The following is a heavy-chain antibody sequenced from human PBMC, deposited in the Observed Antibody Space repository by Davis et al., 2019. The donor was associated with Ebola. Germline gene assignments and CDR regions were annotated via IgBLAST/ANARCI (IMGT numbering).Heavy chain of an antibody. Sequence: GGSLRLSCAASGFTFSSYSMNWVRQAPGKGLEWVSSISSSSSYIYYADSVKGRFTISRDNSKNTLYLQMNSLRAEDTAVYYCAKGGDRDIWGQGTMVTVSS. D-gene: IGHD2-21*02. V-gene: IGHV3-21*01. CDR1: GFTFSSYS. CDR2: ISSSSSYI. CDR3: AKGGDRDI. J-gene: IGHJ3*02.